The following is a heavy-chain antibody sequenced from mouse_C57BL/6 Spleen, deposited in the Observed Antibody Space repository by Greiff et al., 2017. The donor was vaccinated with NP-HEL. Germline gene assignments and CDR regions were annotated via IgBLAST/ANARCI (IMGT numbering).Heavy chain of an antibody. J-gene: IGHJ2*01. CDR2: IYPGDGDT. V-gene: IGHV1-80*01. D-gene: IGHD2-4*01. CDR3: AREGSYYDYEGY. Sequence: QVQLQQSGAELVKPGASVKISCKASGYAFSSYWMNWVKQRPGKGLEWIGQIYPGDGDTNYNGKFKGKATLTADKSSSTAYMQLSSLTSEDSAVYFCAREGSYYDYEGYWGQGTTLTVSS. CDR1: GYAFSSYW.